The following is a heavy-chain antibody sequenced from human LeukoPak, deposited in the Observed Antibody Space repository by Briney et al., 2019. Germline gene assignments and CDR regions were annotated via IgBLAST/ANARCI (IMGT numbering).Heavy chain of an antibody. CDR2: ISAYNGNT. J-gene: IGHJ4*02. D-gene: IGHD2-2*01. CDR3: ARDIVVVPAAILPHFDY. V-gene: IGHV1-18*01. CDR1: GYTSTSYG. Sequence: RRASVKVSCKASGYTSTSYGISWVRQAPGQGLEWMGWISAYNGNTNYAQKLQGRVTMTTDTSTSTAYMELRSLRSDDTAVYYCARDIVVVPAAILPHFDYWGQGTLVTVSS.